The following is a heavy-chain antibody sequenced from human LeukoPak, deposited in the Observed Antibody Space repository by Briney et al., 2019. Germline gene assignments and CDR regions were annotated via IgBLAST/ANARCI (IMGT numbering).Heavy chain of an antibody. D-gene: IGHD2-15*01. Sequence: ASVKVSCMASGYTFTSYGINWVRQAPGQGPEWMGWISPSNGNTKYAQKLQDRVTMSTDTSASTAYMELSSLRSEDTAVYYCARRVVVVAATPTNWFDPWGQGTLVTVSS. CDR1: GYTFTSYG. J-gene: IGHJ5*02. CDR3: ARRVVVVAATPTNWFDP. CDR2: ISPSNGNT. V-gene: IGHV1-18*04.